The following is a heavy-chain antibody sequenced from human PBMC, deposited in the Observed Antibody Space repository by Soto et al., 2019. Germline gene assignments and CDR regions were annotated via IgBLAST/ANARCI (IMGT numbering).Heavy chain of an antibody. CDR2: IYWDDDK. Sequence: QITLTESGPPLVKPTQTLTLTCTFSGFSLSADGVGVAWIRQPPGKALEWLALIYWDDDKRYSPSLKNRLTITKDTSKIHVVLTMTNMDPVDTATYYCAHAYGGTSWPNDAFDVWGQGTVVTVSS. V-gene: IGHV2-5*02. J-gene: IGHJ3*01. D-gene: IGHD2-2*01. CDR1: GFSLSADGVG. CDR3: AHAYGGTSWPNDAFDV.